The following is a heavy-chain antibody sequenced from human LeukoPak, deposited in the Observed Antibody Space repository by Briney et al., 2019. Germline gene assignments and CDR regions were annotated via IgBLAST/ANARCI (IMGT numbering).Heavy chain of an antibody. CDR1: GFTFSSYA. J-gene: IGHJ3*02. Sequence: GGSLRLSCAASGFTFSSYAMSWVRQAPGKGLEWVSAISGSGGSTYYADSVKGRFTISRDNSKNTLYLQMNSLRAEDTAVYYCAKGRPHRGWASSRAHRKTGAFDIWGQGTMVTVSS. CDR3: AKGRPHRGWASSRAHRKTGAFDI. CDR2: ISGSGGST. V-gene: IGHV3-23*01. D-gene: IGHD6-13*01.